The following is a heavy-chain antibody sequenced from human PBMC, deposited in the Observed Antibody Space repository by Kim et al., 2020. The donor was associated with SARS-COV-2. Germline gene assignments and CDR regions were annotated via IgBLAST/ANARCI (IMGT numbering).Heavy chain of an antibody. V-gene: IGHV3-48*02. D-gene: IGHD2-15*01. J-gene: IGHJ6*02. Sequence: GRFTISRDNAKNSLYLQMNSLRDEDTAVYYCARAPRGTVVTLYYYYGMDVWGQGTTVTVSS. CDR3: ARAPRGTVVTLYYYYGMDV.